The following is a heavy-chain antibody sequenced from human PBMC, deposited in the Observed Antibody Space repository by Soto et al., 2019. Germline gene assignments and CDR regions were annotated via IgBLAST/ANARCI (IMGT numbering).Heavy chain of an antibody. J-gene: IGHJ4*02. CDR2: IYPGDSDT. V-gene: IGHV5-51*01. CDR3: ATPRYSSYDYQDY. CDR1: GYSFTSYW. Sequence: GESLKISFKASGYSFTSYWIGWVRQMPGKGLEWMGIIYPGDSDTRYSPSFQGQVTISADKSISTAYLQWSSLKASDTAMYYCATPRYSSYDYQDYWGQGTLVTVSS. D-gene: IGHD5-12*01.